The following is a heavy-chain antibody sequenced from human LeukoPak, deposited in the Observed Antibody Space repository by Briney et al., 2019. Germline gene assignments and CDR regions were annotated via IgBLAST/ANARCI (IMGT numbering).Heavy chain of an antibody. Sequence: GGSLRLSCAASGSTFSSYSMNWVRQAPGKGLEWVSSISSSSSYIYYADSVKGRFTISRDNAKNSLYLQMNSLGAEDTAVYYCARDSYRGFGELLLFDYWGQGTLVTVSS. CDR1: GSTFSSYS. J-gene: IGHJ4*02. CDR3: ARDSYRGFGELLLFDY. V-gene: IGHV3-21*01. D-gene: IGHD3-10*01. CDR2: ISSSSSYI.